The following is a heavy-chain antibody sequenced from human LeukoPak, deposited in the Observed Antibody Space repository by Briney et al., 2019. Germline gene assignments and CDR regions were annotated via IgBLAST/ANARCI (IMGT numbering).Heavy chain of an antibody. Sequence: PGGSLRLSCAASGFTFSNYEMNWVRQAPGEGLVWVSRINSDGSTTTYADSVKGRFTISRDNGKNTLYLQMNSLRAEDTAVYYCARGGLYSYGMFDYWGQGTLVTVSS. V-gene: IGHV3-74*01. CDR3: ARGGLYSYGMFDY. CDR1: GFTFSNYE. D-gene: IGHD5-18*01. CDR2: INSDGSTT. J-gene: IGHJ4*02.